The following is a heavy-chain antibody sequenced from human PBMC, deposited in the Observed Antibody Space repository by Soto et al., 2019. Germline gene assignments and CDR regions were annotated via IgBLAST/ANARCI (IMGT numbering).Heavy chain of an antibody. CDR3: ARGLEWLLSAFDY. V-gene: IGHV3-11*06. D-gene: IGHD3-3*01. J-gene: IGHJ4*02. CDR1: GFTFSDYY. Sequence: GGSLRLSCAASGFTFSDYYMSWIRQAPGKGLEWVSYISSSSSYTNYADSVKCRFTISRDKAKNSLYLQMNSLRAEDTAVYYCARGLEWLLSAFDYWGQGTLVTVSS. CDR2: ISSSSSYT.